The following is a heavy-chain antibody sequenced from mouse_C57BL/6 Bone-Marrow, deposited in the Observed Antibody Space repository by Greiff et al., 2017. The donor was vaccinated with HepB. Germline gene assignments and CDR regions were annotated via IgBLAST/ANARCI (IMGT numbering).Heavy chain of an antibody. V-gene: IGHV5-16*01. Sequence: EVNLVESEGGLVQPGSSMKLSCTASGFTFSDYYMAWVRQVPEKGLEWVANINYDGSSTYYLDSLKSRFIISRDNAKNILYLQMSSLKSEDTATYYCARDYGSSSEEGYYAMDYWGQGTSVTVSS. CDR1: GFTFSDYY. CDR3: ARDYGSSSEEGYYAMDY. CDR2: INYDGSST. D-gene: IGHD1-1*01. J-gene: IGHJ4*01.